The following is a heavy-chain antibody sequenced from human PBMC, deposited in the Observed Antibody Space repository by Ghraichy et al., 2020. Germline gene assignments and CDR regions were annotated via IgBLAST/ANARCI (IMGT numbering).Heavy chain of an antibody. CDR3: AKDMDWGYYNYGMDV. CDR1: GFTFSSYA. D-gene: IGHD3/OR15-3a*01. CDR2: ISGGGRST. V-gene: IGHV3-23*01. Sequence: GEYLNISCAASGFTFSSYAMCWVRQAPGKGLEWVSGISGGGRSTYYADSVKGRFTISRDNSKNTLYLQMNSLRAEDTAIYYCAKDMDWGYYNYGMDVWGQGTTVTVSS. J-gene: IGHJ6*02.